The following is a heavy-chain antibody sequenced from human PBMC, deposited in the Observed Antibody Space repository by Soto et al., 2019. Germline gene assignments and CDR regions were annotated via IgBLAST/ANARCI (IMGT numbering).Heavy chain of an antibody. CDR2: ISYSGTT. J-gene: IGHJ4*02. CDR1: GGSISSGNYY. V-gene: IGHV4-30-4*01. D-gene: IGHD4-17*01. CDR3: ATMGTPVTGLYYFDY. Sequence: QVQLQESGPGLVKPSQTLSLTCTVSGGSISSGNYYWSWIRQPPGKGLEWIGFISYSGTTHYSASLGCRFSLSVDTSKSQFSLDLSSVTAADTAVYYCATMGTPVTGLYYFDYWGQGTLVTVSS.